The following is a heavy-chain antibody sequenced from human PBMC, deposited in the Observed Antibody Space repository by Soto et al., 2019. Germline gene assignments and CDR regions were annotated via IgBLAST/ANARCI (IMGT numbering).Heavy chain of an antibody. Sequence: SETLSLTCAVSGGSISSSNWWSWVRQPPGKGLEWIGEIYHSGSTNYNPSLKSRVTISVDKSKNQFSLKLSSVTAADTAVYYCATLSDYGGNQYYFDYWGQGTLVTVSS. CDR2: IYHSGST. V-gene: IGHV4-4*02. CDR1: GGSISSSNW. D-gene: IGHD4-17*01. CDR3: ATLSDYGGNQYYFDY. J-gene: IGHJ4*02.